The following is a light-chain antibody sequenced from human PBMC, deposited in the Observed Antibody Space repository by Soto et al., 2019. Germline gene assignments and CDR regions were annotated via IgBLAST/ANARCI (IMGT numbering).Light chain of an antibody. V-gene: IGLV1-40*01. Sequence: QSVLTQPPSVSGAPGQRVIISCTGSSSNIGAGYDVHWYQQVPGSAPKLLIYGNNNRPSGVPDRFSGSKSGTSASLAITGLQAVDEADYYCQSYDSSLSIDVFGTETKLTVL. J-gene: IGLJ1*01. CDR2: GNN. CDR1: SSNIGAGYD. CDR3: QSYDSSLSIDV.